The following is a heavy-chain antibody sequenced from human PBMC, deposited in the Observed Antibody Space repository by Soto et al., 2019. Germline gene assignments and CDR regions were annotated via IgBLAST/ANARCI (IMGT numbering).Heavy chain of an antibody. CDR1: GYTFTSYY. Sequence: ASVKVSCKASGYTFTSYYMHCVRQAPGQGLEWMGIINPSGGSTSYAQKFQGRVTMTRGTSTSTVYMELSSLRSEDTAVYYCARVQNYYDSSGYYTQYFQHWGQGTLVTVS. J-gene: IGHJ1*01. D-gene: IGHD3-22*01. V-gene: IGHV1-46*01. CDR3: ARVQNYYDSSGYYTQYFQH. CDR2: INPSGGST.